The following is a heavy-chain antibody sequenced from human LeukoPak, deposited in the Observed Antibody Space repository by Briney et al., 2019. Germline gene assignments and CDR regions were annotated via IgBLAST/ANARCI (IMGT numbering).Heavy chain of an antibody. D-gene: IGHD3-10*01. J-gene: IGHJ6*02. CDR1: GYSFSTFD. CDR2: MNPNSGNT. Sequence: ASVKVSFKTSGYSFSTFDINWVRLATGQGLEWMGGMNPNSGNTNYEQKFQGRLTMTRDTSISTAYMELSSLRSEDTAVYYCARGGILVQGVTILYGMDVWGQGTTVTVSS. V-gene: IGHV1-8*01. CDR3: ARGGILVQGVTILYGMDV.